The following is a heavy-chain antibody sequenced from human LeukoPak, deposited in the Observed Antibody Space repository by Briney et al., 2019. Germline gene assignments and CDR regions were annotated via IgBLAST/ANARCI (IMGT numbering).Heavy chain of an antibody. Sequence: PGGSLRLSCAASGFTFSSYSMNWVRQAPGKGLEWVSSISSSSSYIYYADSVKGRFTISRDNAKNSLYLQMNCLRAEDTAVYYCASQFVVVPAAMPRTRDYWGQGTLVTVSS. CDR2: ISSSSSYI. CDR3: ASQFVVVPAAMPRTRDY. V-gene: IGHV3-21*01. CDR1: GFTFSSYS. J-gene: IGHJ4*02. D-gene: IGHD2-2*01.